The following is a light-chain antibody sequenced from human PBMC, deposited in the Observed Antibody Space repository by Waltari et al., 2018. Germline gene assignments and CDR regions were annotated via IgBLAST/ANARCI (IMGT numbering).Light chain of an antibody. CDR1: PTVTSIS. Sequence: EIVLQQSPGTLSLSPGARATLSCRASPTVTSISLTWYQQKLGQAPRLLSSGTSSRATGIPDRFSGSESGTDFAHTISRLEPKDFAVYYGEPYVGEVVTFGGGTKVEI. J-gene: IGKJ4*01. CDR3: EPYVGEVVT. V-gene: IGKV3-20*01. CDR2: GTS.